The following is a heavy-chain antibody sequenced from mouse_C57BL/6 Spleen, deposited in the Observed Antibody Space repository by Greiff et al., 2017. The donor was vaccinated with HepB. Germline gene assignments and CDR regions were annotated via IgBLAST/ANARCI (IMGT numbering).Heavy chain of an antibody. CDR2: ISDGGSYT. J-gene: IGHJ2*01. CDR3: ARDGSREDYFDY. Sequence: EVMLVESGGGLVKPGGSLKLSCAASGFTFSSYAMSWVRQTPEKRLEWVATISDGGSYTYYPDNVKGRFTISRDNAKNNLYLQMSHLKSEDTAMYYCARDGSREDYFDYWGQGTTLTVSS. CDR1: GFTFSSYA. V-gene: IGHV5-4*01. D-gene: IGHD1-1*01.